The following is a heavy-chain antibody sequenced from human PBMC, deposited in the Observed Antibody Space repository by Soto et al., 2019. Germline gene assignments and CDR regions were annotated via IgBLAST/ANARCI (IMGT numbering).Heavy chain of an antibody. J-gene: IGHJ5*02. CDR3: ARGEQQLEYNWFDP. D-gene: IGHD6-13*01. V-gene: IGHV4-30-2*01. CDR1: GGSISSGGYS. CDR2: IYHSGST. Sequence: TLSLTCDVSGGSISSGGYSWSWIRQPPGKGLEWIGYIYHSGSTYYNPSLKSRVTISVDRSKNQFSLKLSSVTAADTAVYYCARGEQQLEYNWFDPWGQGTLVTVSS.